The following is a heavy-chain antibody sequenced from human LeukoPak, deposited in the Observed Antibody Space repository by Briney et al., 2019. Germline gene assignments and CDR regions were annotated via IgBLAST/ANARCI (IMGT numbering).Heavy chain of an antibody. D-gene: IGHD6-13*01. V-gene: IGHV3-23*01. Sequence: GGSLRLSCAASGFTFSSSAMSWVRQAPGKGLERVSAISGSGDSTYYADSVKGRFTISRDNSKNTLYLQMNTLRAEDTAVYYCAKQPTSALAAAGTFDYWGHGTLVTVSS. CDR2: ISGSGDST. J-gene: IGHJ4*01. CDR1: GFTFSSSA. CDR3: AKQPTSALAAAGTFDY.